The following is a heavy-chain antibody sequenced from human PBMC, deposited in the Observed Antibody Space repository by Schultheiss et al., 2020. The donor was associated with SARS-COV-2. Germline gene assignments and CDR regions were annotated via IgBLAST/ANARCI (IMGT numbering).Heavy chain of an antibody. Sequence: SETLSLTCTVSGGSISSYYWSWIRQPPGKGLEWIGYIYYSGSTNYNPSLKSRVTISVDTSKNQFSLKLSSVTAADTAVYYCARNGENAEYFQHWGQGTLVTVSS. J-gene: IGHJ1*01. CDR3: ARNGENAEYFQH. D-gene: IGHD3-10*01. CDR1: GGSISSYY. CDR2: IYYSGST. V-gene: IGHV4-59*12.